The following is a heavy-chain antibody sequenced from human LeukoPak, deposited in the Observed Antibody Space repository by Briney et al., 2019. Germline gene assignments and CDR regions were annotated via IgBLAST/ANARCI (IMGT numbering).Heavy chain of an antibody. D-gene: IGHD3-9*01. CDR3: ARGGGYYDILTGYSYYFDY. CDR2: ISYDGSNK. V-gene: IGHV3-30*03. Sequence: PGGSLRLSCAASGFTFSSYGMHWVRQAPGKGREWVPVISYDGSNKYYADSVKGRLTISRDNSKNTLYLQMNSLIAEDTAVYYCARGGGYYDILTGYSYYFDYWGQGTLVTVSS. J-gene: IGHJ4*02. CDR1: GFTFSSYG.